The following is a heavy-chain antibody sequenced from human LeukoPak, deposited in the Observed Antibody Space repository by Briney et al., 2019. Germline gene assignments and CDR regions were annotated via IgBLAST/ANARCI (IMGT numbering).Heavy chain of an antibody. CDR1: GFTFSSYD. CDR3: AGPPLKYVSNPRFDY. V-gene: IGHV3-23*01. J-gene: IGHJ4*02. CDR2: ISGGGGST. D-gene: IGHD4-23*01. Sequence: GGSLRLSCAASGFTFSSYDMSWVRQAPGKGLEWVSVISGGGGSTDYAESVKGRFTISRDNSKNTLYLQMNSLRAEDTAVYYCAGPPLKYVSNPRFDYWGQGTLVTVSS.